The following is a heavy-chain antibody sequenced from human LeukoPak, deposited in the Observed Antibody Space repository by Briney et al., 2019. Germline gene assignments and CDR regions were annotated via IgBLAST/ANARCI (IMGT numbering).Heavy chain of an antibody. CDR2: IRSKADTYTT. CDR3: TREDGSGWPFDF. Sequence: GGSLKVSCAASGFTFSASAVHWVRRASGKGLEWVGRIRSKADTYTTSYAASVKGRFTISRDDSKNTAFLQLNSLKTENTAVYYCTREDGSGWPFDFRGQGTLVTVSS. V-gene: IGHV3-73*01. D-gene: IGHD6-19*01. CDR1: GFTFSASA. J-gene: IGHJ4*02.